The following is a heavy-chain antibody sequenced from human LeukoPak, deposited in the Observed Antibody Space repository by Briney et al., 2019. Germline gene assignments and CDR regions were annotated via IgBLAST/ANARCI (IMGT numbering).Heavy chain of an antibody. CDR2: IYYNGDT. V-gene: IGHV4-59*01. J-gene: IGHJ5*02. CDR1: GDSITGYS. Sequence: PSETLSLTCTVSGDSITGYSWSWIRQTPGKGLEWIGYIYYNGDTHYNPSLNSRLSMSVDTPNKQSSLNLRSVTAADTAVYYCVRGPYGASISNWFDPWGQGLLVTVSS. D-gene: IGHD4/OR15-4a*01. CDR3: VRGPYGASISNWFDP.